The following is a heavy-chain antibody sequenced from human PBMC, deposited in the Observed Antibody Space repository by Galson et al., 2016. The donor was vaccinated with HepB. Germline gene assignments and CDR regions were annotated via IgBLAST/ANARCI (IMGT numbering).Heavy chain of an antibody. J-gene: IGHJ5*02. D-gene: IGHD2-8*01. CDR3: ALGRGPTWEWLYGS. CDR1: GFIFNTYT. CDR2: ISDGGDTV. V-gene: IGHV3-48*01. Sequence: SLRLSCAASGFIFNTYTMNWVRQAPGKGLEWISYISDGGDTVHYADSVQGRFTISRDNANNSLYLQMSSLRAEDTAVYYCALGRGPTWEWLYGSWGQGTLVTVSS.